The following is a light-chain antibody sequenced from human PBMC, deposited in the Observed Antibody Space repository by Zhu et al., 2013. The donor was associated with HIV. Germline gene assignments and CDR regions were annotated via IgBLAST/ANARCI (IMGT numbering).Light chain of an antibody. Sequence: EIVLTQSPATLSLSPGERATLSCRASQSVRSTSLAWYQQKHGQAPRLLIYGASSRASGISDRFSGSGSGTDFTLSISRLDPEDFAVYYCQQNDSSSLTFGGGTTVEI. CDR3: QQNDSSSLT. CDR2: GAS. J-gene: IGKJ4*01. CDR1: QSVRSTS. V-gene: IGKV3-20*01.